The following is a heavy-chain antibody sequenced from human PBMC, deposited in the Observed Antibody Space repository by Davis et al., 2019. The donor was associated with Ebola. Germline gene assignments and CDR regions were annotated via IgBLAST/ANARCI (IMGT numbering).Heavy chain of an antibody. D-gene: IGHD4-17*01. J-gene: IGHJ4*02. V-gene: IGHV3-43*02. CDR3: AKDNGDYGFIDW. CDR2: ISGSGGST. CDR1: GFTFSSHA. Sequence: GGSLRLSCAASGFTFSSHAMSWVRQAPGKGLEWVSGISGSGGSTYYADSVKGRFTISRDNSKNSLYLQMNSLRTEDTALYYCAKDNGDYGFIDWWGQGTLVTVSS.